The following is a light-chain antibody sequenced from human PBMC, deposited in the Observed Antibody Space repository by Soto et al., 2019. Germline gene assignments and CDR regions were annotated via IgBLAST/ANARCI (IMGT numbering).Light chain of an antibody. CDR3: GTWDASVSAGV. CDR1: SSNIGNHD. CDR2: DNN. J-gene: IGLJ1*01. Sequence: QSVLTQPPSVSAAPGQKVTISCSGSSSNIGNHDVSWYQQLPGTAPKLLIYDNNKRPSGIPDRFSGSKSGTSATLGITGLQTGDEADFYCGTWDASVSAGVFGTGTKLTVL. V-gene: IGLV1-51*01.